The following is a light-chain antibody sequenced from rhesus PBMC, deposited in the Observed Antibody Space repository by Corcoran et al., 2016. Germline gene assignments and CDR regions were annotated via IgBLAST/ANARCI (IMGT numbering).Light chain of an antibody. Sequence: EIVLTQSPATLSLSPGERATLSCRARQSVSSSLAWYQQKPGQAPRLLIYDASSRATGNPDRFSGSGSWTDFTFTISSLEPEDVGVYYCQKYSNWWTFGQGTKVEIK. CDR1: QSVSSS. J-gene: IGKJ1*01. CDR3: QKYSNWWT. V-gene: IGKV3-17*01. CDR2: DAS.